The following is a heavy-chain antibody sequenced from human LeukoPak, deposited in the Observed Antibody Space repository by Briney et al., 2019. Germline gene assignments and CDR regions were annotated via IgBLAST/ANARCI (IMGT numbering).Heavy chain of an antibody. V-gene: IGHV3-30*03. D-gene: IGHD5-18*01. CDR3: ARGYSYGHGGFDY. CDR1: GFTFSSYG. Sequence: GRSLRLSCAASGFTFSSYGMHWVRQAPGKGLEWVAVISYDGSNKYYADSVKGRFTISRDNSKNTLYLQMNSLRAEDTAVYYCARGYSYGHGGFDYWGQGTLVTVSS. J-gene: IGHJ4*02. CDR2: ISYDGSNK.